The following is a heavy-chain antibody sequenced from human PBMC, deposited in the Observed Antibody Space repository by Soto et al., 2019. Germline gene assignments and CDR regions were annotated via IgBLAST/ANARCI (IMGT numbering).Heavy chain of an antibody. CDR1: GYTFTSYD. J-gene: IGHJ5*02. D-gene: IGHD3-22*01. V-gene: IGHV1-8*01. Sequence: QVQLVQSGAEVKKPGASVKVSCKASGYTFTSYDINWVRQATGQGLEWMGWMNPKSGNTGYAQKFQGRGTMTRNTHRSTAYMEMSSPRSEDTAVYYCAREPSGYYHWGQGTLVTVSA. CDR3: AREPSGYYH. CDR2: MNPKSGNT.